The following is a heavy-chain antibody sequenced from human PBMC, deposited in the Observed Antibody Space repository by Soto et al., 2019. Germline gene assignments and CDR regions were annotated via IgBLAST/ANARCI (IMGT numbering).Heavy chain of an antibody. CDR2: MNPNSGNT. V-gene: IGHV1-8*01. CDR1: GYTFATYD. Sequence: QVQLVQSGAEVKTPGASVKVSCKASGYTFATYDINWVRQAPGQGLEWMGWMNPNSGNTGYAQKCQGRPTMTRDTALSVAHMELSSLRNEDTAVYYCARSDGYNFNWLDSWGPGTLVTVSA. CDR3: ARSDGYNFNWLDS. J-gene: IGHJ5*01. D-gene: IGHD2-21*01.